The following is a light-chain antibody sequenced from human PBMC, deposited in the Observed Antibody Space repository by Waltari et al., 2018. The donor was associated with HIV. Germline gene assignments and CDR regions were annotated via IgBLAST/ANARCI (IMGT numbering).Light chain of an antibody. CDR3: LQHNNYPRT. J-gene: IGKJ1*01. CDR2: AAS. V-gene: IGKV1-17*01. Sequence: DIQMTQSPSSLSASVGDRVTITCRASQDLRHDLGWYQQRPGEAPKRLISAASSLQSGVPSRFSGSGFGTEFTLTISSLQPEDFATYYCLQHNNYPRTFGQGTKVEI. CDR1: QDLRHD.